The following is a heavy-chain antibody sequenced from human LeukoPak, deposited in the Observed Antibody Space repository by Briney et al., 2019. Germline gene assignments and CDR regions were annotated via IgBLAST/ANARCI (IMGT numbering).Heavy chain of an antibody. CDR3: ARGRSGYDNYYYYGMDV. D-gene: IGHD5-12*01. V-gene: IGHV1-18*04. Sequence: ASVKVSCKASGYTFTSYGISWVRQAPGQGLEWMGWISAYNGNTNYAQKLQGRVTMTTDTPTSTAYMELRSLRSDDTAVYYCARGRSGYDNYYYYGMDVWGKGTTVTVSS. CDR1: GYTFTSYG. J-gene: IGHJ6*04. CDR2: ISAYNGNT.